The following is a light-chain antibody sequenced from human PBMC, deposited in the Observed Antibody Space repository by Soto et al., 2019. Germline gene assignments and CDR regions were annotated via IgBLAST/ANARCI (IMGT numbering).Light chain of an antibody. CDR1: SSNIGNNY. J-gene: IGLJ2*01. CDR3: GTWDSSLNVGV. CDR2: DNN. V-gene: IGLV1-51*01. Sequence: QSVLTQPPSVSAAPGQKVTISCSGSSSNIGNNYVSWYQQLPGTAPKLLIYDNNKRPSGIPDRFSGSKSGTSATLGITGLQTGDVADYYCGTWDSSLNVGVFGGGTKLTVL.